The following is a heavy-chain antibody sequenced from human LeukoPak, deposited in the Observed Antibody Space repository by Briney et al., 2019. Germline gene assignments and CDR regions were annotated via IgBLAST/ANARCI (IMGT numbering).Heavy chain of an antibody. CDR2: INHSGST. CDR3: ARAYSSSWIDY. CDR1: GGSFSGYY. D-gene: IGHD6-13*01. Sequence: SETLSLTCAVYGGSFSGYYWSWIRQPPGKGLEWIGEINHSGSTNYNPSLKSRVTISVDTSKNQFSLKLSSVTAADTAVYYCARAYSSSWIDYWGQGTLVTASS. J-gene: IGHJ4*02. V-gene: IGHV4-34*01.